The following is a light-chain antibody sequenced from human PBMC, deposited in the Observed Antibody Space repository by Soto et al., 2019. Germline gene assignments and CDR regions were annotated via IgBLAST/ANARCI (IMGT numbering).Light chain of an antibody. CDR1: QSVLYSSNNKNC. Sequence: DIVMTQSPDSLAVSLGEGATVNCKSSQSVLYSSNNKNCLAWYQQKPGQPPTLLIYWASTRESGVPDRFSGSGSGTDFTLTISSLQAEDVAVYYCQQYYSAPHTFGQGTKLEIK. CDR3: QQYYSAPHT. CDR2: WAS. J-gene: IGKJ2*01. V-gene: IGKV4-1*01.